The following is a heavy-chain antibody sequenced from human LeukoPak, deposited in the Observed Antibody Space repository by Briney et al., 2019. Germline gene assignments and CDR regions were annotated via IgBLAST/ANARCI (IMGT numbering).Heavy chain of an antibody. D-gene: IGHD6-6*01. CDR3: AADSSSLYWFDP. Sequence: ASVKVSCKVSGYTLTELSMHWVRQAPGKGLEWMGGFDPEDGETIYAQKFQGRVTMTEDTSTDTAYMELSSLRSEDTAVYYCAADSSSLYWFDPWGQGTLVTVSS. CDR1: GYTLTELS. V-gene: IGHV1-24*01. CDR2: FDPEDGET. J-gene: IGHJ5*02.